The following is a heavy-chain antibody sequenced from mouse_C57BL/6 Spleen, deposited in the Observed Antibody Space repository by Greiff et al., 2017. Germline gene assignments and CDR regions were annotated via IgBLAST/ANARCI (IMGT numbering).Heavy chain of an antibody. CDR3: ARDIDGSSSGGYFDV. D-gene: IGHD1-1*01. CDR2: INYDGSST. Sequence: EVHLVESEGGLVQPGSSMKLSCTASGFTFSDYYMAWVRQVPEKGLEWVANINYDGSSTYYLDSLKSRFIISRDNAKNILYLQMSSLKSEDTATYYCARDIDGSSSGGYFDVWGTGTTVTVSS. J-gene: IGHJ1*03. CDR1: GFTFSDYY. V-gene: IGHV5-16*01.